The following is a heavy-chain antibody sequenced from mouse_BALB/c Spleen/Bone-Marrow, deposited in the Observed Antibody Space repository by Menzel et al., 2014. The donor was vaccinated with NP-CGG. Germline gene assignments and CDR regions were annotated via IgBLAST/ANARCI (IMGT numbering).Heavy chain of an antibody. CDR3: VRRGFAY. Sequence: VKVVESGAELAKPGALMKMSCKASGYTFTNYWVHWVKQRPGQGLEWIGYINPSTGDTEYNQKFKDKATLTADKSSSTAYMQLSSLTSEDSAVYYCVRRGFAYWGRGTLVTVSA. V-gene: IGHV1-7*01. J-gene: IGHJ3*01. CDR2: INPSTGDT. CDR1: GYTFTNYW.